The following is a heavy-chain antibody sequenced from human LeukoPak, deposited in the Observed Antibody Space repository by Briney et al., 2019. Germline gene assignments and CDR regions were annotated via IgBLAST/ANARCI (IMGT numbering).Heavy chain of an antibody. CDR2: MYYSGST. J-gene: IGHJ4*02. Sequence: SETLSPTCTVSGGSISSYYWSWIRQPPGKGLEWIGYMYYSGSTNYNPSLKSRATISMDTSKNQFSLKLNSVTAADTAVYYCARQIAWGVGRFDYWGQGTLATVSA. D-gene: IGHD3-10*01. CDR3: ARQIAWGVGRFDY. V-gene: IGHV4-59*08. CDR1: GGSISSYY.